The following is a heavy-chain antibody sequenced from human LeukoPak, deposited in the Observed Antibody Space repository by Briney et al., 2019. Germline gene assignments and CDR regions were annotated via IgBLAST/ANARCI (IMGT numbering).Heavy chain of an antibody. D-gene: IGHD1-26*01. J-gene: IGHJ4*02. Sequence: ASVKVSCKASGYTLSTYAINWVRQAPGQGLEWMGWINTNTGNPTYAQGFTGRFVFSLDTSVSTADLQISSLKAEDTAVYYCARDRSGGGATGPFDYWGQGTLVTVSS. V-gene: IGHV7-4-1*02. CDR3: ARDRSGGGATGPFDY. CDR1: GYTLSTYA. CDR2: INTNTGNP.